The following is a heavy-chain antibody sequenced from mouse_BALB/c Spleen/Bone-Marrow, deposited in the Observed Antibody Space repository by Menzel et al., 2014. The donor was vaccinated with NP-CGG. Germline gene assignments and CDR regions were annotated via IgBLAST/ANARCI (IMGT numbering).Heavy chain of an antibody. V-gene: IGHV14-3*02. J-gene: IGHJ3*01. CDR1: GFNIKDTY. Sequence: EVQLVESGAELVKPGASVKLSCTASGFNIKDTYMHWVKQRPEQGLEWIGRIDPANGNTKYDPKFQGKATITADTSSNTASLQLSSLTSEDTAVYYCASLDDYIYWGQGTLVTVSA. CDR3: ASLDDYIY. D-gene: IGHD2-4*01. CDR2: IDPANGNT.